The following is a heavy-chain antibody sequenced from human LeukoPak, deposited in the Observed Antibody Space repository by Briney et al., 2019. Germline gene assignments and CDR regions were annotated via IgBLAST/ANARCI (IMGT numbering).Heavy chain of an antibody. CDR1: GYXFTGYY. CDR2: INPNSGGT. CDR3: ARGFRYCTNGVCSKYYFDY. J-gene: IGHJ4*02. V-gene: IGHV1-2*02. Sequence: ASVKVSCKASGYXFTGYYIHWVRQAPGQGLEWMGWINPNSGGTNYAQKFQGRVTMTRDTSISTAYMELSRLRSDDTAVYYCARGFRYCTNGVCSKYYFDYWGQGTLVTVSS. D-gene: IGHD2-8*01.